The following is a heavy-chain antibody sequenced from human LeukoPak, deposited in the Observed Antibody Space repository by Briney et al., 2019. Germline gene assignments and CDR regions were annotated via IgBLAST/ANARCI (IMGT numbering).Heavy chain of an antibody. D-gene: IGHD5-24*01. J-gene: IGHJ6*02. CDR1: GFTFSSYA. V-gene: IGHV3-30-3*01. Sequence: PGRSLRLSCAASGFTFSSYAMHWVRQAPGKGLEWVAVISYVETSKYYADSVKGRFTISRDNSKNTLYLQMNSLRAEDTAVYYCARAGRDGESHYGMDVWGQGTTVTVSS. CDR3: ARAGRDGESHYGMDV. CDR2: ISYVETSK.